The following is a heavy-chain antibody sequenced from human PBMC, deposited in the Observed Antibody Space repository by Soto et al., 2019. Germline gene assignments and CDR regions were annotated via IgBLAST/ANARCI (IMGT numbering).Heavy chain of an antibody. Sequence: GESLKISWKGSGYTFATHWIALVRQMPGKGLEWMGIIYPGDSDTRYSPSFQGQVTISADKSFSTAYLQWSSLKASDTAIYFCARLELTGLDNWGQGTPVTVSS. V-gene: IGHV5-51*01. CDR2: IYPGDSDT. CDR1: GYTFATHW. CDR3: ARLELTGLDN. J-gene: IGHJ4*02. D-gene: IGHD3-9*01.